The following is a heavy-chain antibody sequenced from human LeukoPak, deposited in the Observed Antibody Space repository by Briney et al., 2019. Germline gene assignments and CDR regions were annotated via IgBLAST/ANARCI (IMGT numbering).Heavy chain of an antibody. D-gene: IGHD3-10*01. CDR3: AKAIRVTSHYYYYMDV. Sequence: GGSLRLSCAASGFTFSSYGMSWVRQAPGKGLEWVSAISGSGGSTYYADSVKGRFTISRDNSKNTLYLQMNSLRAEDTAVYYCAKAIRVTSHYYYYMDVWGKGTTVTVSS. V-gene: IGHV3-23*01. CDR1: GFTFSSYG. J-gene: IGHJ6*03. CDR2: ISGSGGST.